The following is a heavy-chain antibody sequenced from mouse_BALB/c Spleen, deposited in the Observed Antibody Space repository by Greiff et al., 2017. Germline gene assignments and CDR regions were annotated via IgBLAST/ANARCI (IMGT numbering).Heavy chain of an antibody. D-gene: IGHD1-1*01. Sequence: LQQPGSELVRPGASVKLSCKASGYTFTSYWMHWVKQRPGQGLEWIGNIYPGSGSTNYDEKFKSKATLTVDTSSSTAYMQLSSLTSEDSAVYYCTRITTVVTPSDYWGQGTTLTVSS. CDR3: TRITTVVTPSDY. CDR2: IYPGSGST. CDR1: GYTFTSYW. V-gene: IGHV1S22*01. J-gene: IGHJ2*01.